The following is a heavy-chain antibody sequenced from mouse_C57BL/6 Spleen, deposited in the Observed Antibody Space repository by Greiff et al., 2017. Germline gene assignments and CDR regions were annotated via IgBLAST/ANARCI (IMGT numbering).Heavy chain of an antibody. J-gene: IGHJ3*01. CDR2: IDPETGGT. CDR3: TRGGYIAY. CDR1: GYTFTDYE. V-gene: IGHV1-15*01. D-gene: IGHD3-1*01. Sequence: VLLQQSGAELVRPGASVTLACKALGYTFTDYEMHWVKQTPVHGLEWIGAIDPETGGTAYNQKFKGKAILTADKSSSTAYMELRSLTSVDSAVYYCTRGGYIAYWGQGTLVTVSA.